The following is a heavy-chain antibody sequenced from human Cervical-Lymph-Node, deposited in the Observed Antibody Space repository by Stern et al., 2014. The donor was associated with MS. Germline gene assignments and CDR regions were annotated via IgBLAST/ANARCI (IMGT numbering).Heavy chain of an antibody. CDR1: GFTFSHYS. V-gene: IGHV3-21*02. CDR2: ISRNTNFI. Sequence: EVQLVESGGGLVKPGGSLRISCAASGFTFSHYSMNWVRQAPGKGLEWVSSISRNTNFIYSADSVEGRFTISRDNANNLLYLHMNSLRTEDTAVYYCARGGGVEADYWGQGTLVTVSS. D-gene: IGHD3-10*01. CDR3: ARGGGVEADY. J-gene: IGHJ4*02.